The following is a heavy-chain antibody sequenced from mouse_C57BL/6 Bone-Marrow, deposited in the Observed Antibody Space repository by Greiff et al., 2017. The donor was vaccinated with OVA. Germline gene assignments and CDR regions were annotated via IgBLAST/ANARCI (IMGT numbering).Heavy chain of an antibody. Sequence: VQLQQSGPELVKPGASVKISCKASGYTFTDYYMNWVKQSHGKSLEWIGDINPNNGGTSYNQKFKGKATLTVDKYSSTAYMERRSLTSEDSAVYYCARSGVYYGSSYRLAYWGQGTLVTVSA. CDR1: GYTFTDYY. D-gene: IGHD1-1*01. V-gene: IGHV1-26*01. J-gene: IGHJ3*01. CDR2: INPNNGGT. CDR3: ARSGVYYGSSYRLAY.